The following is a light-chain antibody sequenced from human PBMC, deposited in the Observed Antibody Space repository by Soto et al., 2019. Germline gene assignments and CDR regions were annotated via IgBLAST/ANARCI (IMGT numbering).Light chain of an antibody. CDR3: SSYTNINTRACV. J-gene: IGLJ1*01. V-gene: IGLV2-14*01. CDR2: EVT. Sequence: SVLTQPASVSGSPGQSITISCTGTSGDIGSYNRVSWYQQHPGKAPKLIIYEVTDRLSGVSNRFSGSKSGNTASLTISGLQAEDEAEYYCSSYTNINTRACVFGTGTKVTVL. CDR1: SGDIGSYNR.